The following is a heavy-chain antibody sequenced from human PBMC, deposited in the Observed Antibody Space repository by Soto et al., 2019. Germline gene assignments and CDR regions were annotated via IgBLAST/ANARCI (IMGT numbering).Heavy chain of an antibody. CDR3: ARAHTLADIVVVPAADNWFDP. Sequence: SQTLSLTCAISGDSVSSNSAAWNWIRQSPSRGLEWLGRTYYRSKWYNDYAVSVKSRITINPDTSKNQFSLQLNSVTPEDTAVYYCARAHTLADIVVVPAADNWFDPWGQGTLVTVSS. J-gene: IGHJ5*02. CDR1: GDSVSSNSAA. V-gene: IGHV6-1*01. D-gene: IGHD2-2*01. CDR2: TYYRSKWYN.